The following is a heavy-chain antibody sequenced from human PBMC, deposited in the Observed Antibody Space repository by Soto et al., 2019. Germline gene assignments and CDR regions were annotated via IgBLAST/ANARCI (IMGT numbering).Heavy chain of an antibody. CDR3: AKGGRAAADYYFDY. CDR2: ISGSGGST. D-gene: IGHD6-13*01. Sequence: EVQLLESGGGLVQPGGSLRLSCAASGFTFRGYARRWGRQAPGKGREWVSAISGSGGSTYYADSVKGRFTISRDNSKNTLYLQMNSLRAEDTAVYYCAKGGRAAADYYFDYWGQGTLVTVSS. CDR1: GFTFRGYA. J-gene: IGHJ4*02. V-gene: IGHV3-23*01.